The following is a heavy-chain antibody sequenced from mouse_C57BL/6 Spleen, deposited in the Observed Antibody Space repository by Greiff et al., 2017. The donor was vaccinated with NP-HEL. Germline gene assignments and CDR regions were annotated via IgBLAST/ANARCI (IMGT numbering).Heavy chain of an antibody. D-gene: IGHD2-10*02. CDR2: IDPSDSYT. V-gene: IGHV1-50*01. CDR1: GYTFTSYW. Sequence: QVQLQQPGAELVKPGASVKLSCKASGYTFTSYWMQWVKQRPGQGLEWIGEIDPSDSYTNYNQKFKGKAPLTVDTSSSTAYMQLSSLTSEDSAVYYCARVGYAHGDFDYWGQGTTLTVSS. J-gene: IGHJ2*01. CDR3: ARVGYAHGDFDY.